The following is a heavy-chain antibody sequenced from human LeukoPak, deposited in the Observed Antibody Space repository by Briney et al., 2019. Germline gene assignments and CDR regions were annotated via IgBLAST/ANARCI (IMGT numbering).Heavy chain of an antibody. CDR1: GGSMNNYY. CDR2: IYTSGTT. V-gene: IGHV4-4*07. D-gene: IGHD3-10*01. J-gene: IGHJ4*02. Sequence: SETLSLTCTVAGGSMNNYYWSWIRQPAGKGPEWIGRIYTSGTTIYNPSLKSRVTMSIDTSKTQFSLKVTSVTAADTAVYYCARDLGTYGLFDYWGQGTLVIVSP. CDR3: ARDLGTYGLFDY.